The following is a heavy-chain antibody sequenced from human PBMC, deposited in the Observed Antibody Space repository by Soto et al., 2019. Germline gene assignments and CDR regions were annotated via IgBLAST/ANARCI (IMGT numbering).Heavy chain of an antibody. V-gene: IGHV3-11*06. Sequence: GGSLRLSCAASGFTFSDYYMSWIRQAPGKGLEWVSYISSSSSYTNYADSVKGRFTISRDNAKNSLYLQMNSLRAEDTAVYFCARDCSGGSCYPGMDVWGQGTTVTVSS. J-gene: IGHJ6*02. CDR3: ARDCSGGSCYPGMDV. CDR1: GFTFSDYY. CDR2: ISSSSSYT. D-gene: IGHD2-15*01.